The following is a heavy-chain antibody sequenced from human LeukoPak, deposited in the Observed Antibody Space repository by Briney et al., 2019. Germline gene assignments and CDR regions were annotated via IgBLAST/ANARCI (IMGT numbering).Heavy chain of an antibody. CDR2: IKQDGGEE. D-gene: IGHD1-26*01. CDR1: GFALSSYW. J-gene: IGHJ4*02. Sequence: GVSLRLSCVASGFALSSYWMTWVRQAPGKGLEWVANIKQDGGEEYYVDSVKGRFTIARDNAKNSLFLQMNSLRVEDTAVYYCARLGGSYYTYWGQGTLVTVSS. CDR3: ARLGGSYYTY. V-gene: IGHV3-7*01.